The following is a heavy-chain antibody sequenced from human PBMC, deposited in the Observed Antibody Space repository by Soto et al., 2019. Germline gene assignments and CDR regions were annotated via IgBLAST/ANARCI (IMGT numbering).Heavy chain of an antibody. CDR1: GGTFSSYA. D-gene: IGHD3-22*01. CDR2: IIPIFGTA. J-gene: IGHJ4*02. V-gene: IGHV1-69*13. CDR3: ARGDYYDSSGYLSVDY. Sequence: ASVKVSCKASGGTFSSYAISWVRQAPGQGLEWMGGIIPIFGTANYAQKFQGRVTITADESTSTAYMELSSLRSEDTAVYYCARGDYYDSSGYLSVDYWGQGTLVTVPQ.